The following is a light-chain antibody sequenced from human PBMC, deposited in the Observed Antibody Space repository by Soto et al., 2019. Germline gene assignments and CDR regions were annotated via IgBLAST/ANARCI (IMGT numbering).Light chain of an antibody. CDR3: QQSYSSPQT. CDR1: QSIATY. Sequence: DIQMTQSPSSLSASVGDRVALTCRASQSIATYLNWYQQKPGRAPKLLIYTTSNLLSGVPSRFSGSGSGTNFTLAISSLQPEDFATYFCQQSYSSPQTFDQGTKVEVK. CDR2: TTS. J-gene: IGKJ1*01. V-gene: IGKV1-39*01.